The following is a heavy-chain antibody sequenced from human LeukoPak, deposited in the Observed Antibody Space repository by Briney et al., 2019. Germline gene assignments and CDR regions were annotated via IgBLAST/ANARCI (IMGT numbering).Heavy chain of an antibody. J-gene: IGHJ5*02. D-gene: IGHD3-10*01. CDR2: FSGSGGST. Sequence: PGASLRLSCAASGFTFSSYAMSWVRQAPGKGLEWVSAFSGSGGSTYYADSVKGRFTISRDNSKNTLNLQMNSLRAEDTAVYYCAKGRRELLWFGELSFDPWGQGTLVTVSS. CDR3: AKGRRELLWFGELSFDP. CDR1: GFTFSSYA. V-gene: IGHV3-23*01.